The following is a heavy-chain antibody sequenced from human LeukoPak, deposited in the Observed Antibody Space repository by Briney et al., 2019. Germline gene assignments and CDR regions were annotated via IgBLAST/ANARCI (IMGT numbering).Heavy chain of an antibody. Sequence: GESLKFSCVGSGYGFPTYWIAWVRQMPGKGLEYMGMIYPGDSDTRYSPSFQGPVTISADTSISTAYLQWSSLRASATAMYYCATGYGSGRGGFGIWGQGTKVTVSS. CDR3: ATGYGSGRGGFGI. J-gene: IGHJ3*02. V-gene: IGHV5-51*01. D-gene: IGHD6-19*01. CDR2: IYPGDSDT. CDR1: GYGFPTYW.